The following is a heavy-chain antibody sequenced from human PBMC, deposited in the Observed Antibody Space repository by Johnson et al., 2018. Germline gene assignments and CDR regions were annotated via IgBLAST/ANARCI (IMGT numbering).Heavy chain of an antibody. Sequence: QVQLQESGGGVVQPGRSLRLSCAASGFTFSSYGMHWVRQAPGKGLEWVAVISYDGSNKYYADSVKGRFTISRDNSKNTLYLQMNSLRAEDTAVYYCAKNRRPDIVVVPAAIRNYGMDVWGQGTTVTVSS. CDR3: AKNRRPDIVVVPAAIRNYGMDV. CDR2: ISYDGSNK. CDR1: GFTFSSYG. J-gene: IGHJ6*02. V-gene: IGHV3-30*18. D-gene: IGHD2-2*02.